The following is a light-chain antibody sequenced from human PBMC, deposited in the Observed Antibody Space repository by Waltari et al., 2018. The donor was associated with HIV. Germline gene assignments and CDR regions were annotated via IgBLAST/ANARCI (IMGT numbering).Light chain of an antibody. V-gene: IGKV1-13*02. CDR3: QQFNRYPLT. CDR2: DAS. CDR1: QGIGSS. Sequence: AIQLTQSPSSLSVSVGDRDNLSFRASQGIGSSLAWHQQKPGNAPKLLIYDASNLKSGVPSRFSGSGSGTDFTLTISSLQPEDFAIYYCQQFNRYPLTFGGGTKVEIK. J-gene: IGKJ4*01.